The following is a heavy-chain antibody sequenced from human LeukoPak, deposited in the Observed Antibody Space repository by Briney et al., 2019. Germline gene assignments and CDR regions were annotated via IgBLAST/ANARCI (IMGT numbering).Heavy chain of an antibody. D-gene: IGHD6-13*01. V-gene: IGHV5-10-1*01. CDR3: ARRERYSSSSGIVDP. CDR1: GYSFTSYS. J-gene: IGHJ5*02. CDR2: IDPSDSYT. Sequence: NLGESLKISCKGSGYSFTSYSISWVRQMPGKGLEWTGRIDPSDSYTNYSPSFQGHVTISADKSISTAYLQWSSLKASDTAMYYCARRERYSSSSGIVDPWGQGTLVTVSS.